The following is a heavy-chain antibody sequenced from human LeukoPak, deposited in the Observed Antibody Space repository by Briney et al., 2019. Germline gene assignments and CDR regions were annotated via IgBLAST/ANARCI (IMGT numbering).Heavy chain of an antibody. CDR1: GGSISSYY. CDR3: AREVVYCSSTSCSPFDY. Sequence: SETLSLTCTVSGGSISSYYWSWIRQPPGKGLEWIGYIYYSGSTNYNPSLKSRVTISVDTSKNQFSLKLSSVTAADTAVYYCAREVVYCSSTSCSPFDYWGQGTLVTVSS. CDR2: IYYSGST. V-gene: IGHV4-59*12. J-gene: IGHJ4*02. D-gene: IGHD2-2*01.